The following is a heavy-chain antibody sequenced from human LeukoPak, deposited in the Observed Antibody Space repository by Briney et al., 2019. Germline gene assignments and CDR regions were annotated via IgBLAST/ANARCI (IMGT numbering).Heavy chain of an antibody. Sequence: GASVKVSFKASGYTFTAYAMYWVRQAPGQRLEWMGWINAGKGNAKYSQKFQGRVTITRDTSASTAYMELSSLRSEDTAVYYCARGYYDSSGLYSDDRLDYWGQGTLVTVSS. CDR3: ARGYYDSSGLYSDDRLDY. CDR1: GYTFTAYA. D-gene: IGHD3-22*01. J-gene: IGHJ4*02. CDR2: INAGKGNA. V-gene: IGHV1-3*01.